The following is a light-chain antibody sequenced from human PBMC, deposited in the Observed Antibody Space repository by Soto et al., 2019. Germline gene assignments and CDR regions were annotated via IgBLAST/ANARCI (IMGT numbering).Light chain of an antibody. CDR1: SSNIGRRA. CDR2: GND. CDR3: ASWDDNLNGYV. J-gene: IGLJ7*01. Sequence: QSVLTQPPSASGTPRQTITMSCSGGSSNIGRRAVNWYQQFPGAAPKLLIYGNDQRPSGVPGRFSGSKSGTSASLAISGLQSDDEADYYCASWDDNLNGYVFGAGTQLTVL. V-gene: IGLV1-44*01.